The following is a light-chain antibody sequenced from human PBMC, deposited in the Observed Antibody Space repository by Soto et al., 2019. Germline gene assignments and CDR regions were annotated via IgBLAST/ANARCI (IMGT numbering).Light chain of an antibody. CDR2: GAS. CDR1: QSLNSNY. CDR3: QQYGSSGT. Sequence: EIVLTQSPGILSLSPGERATLSCRASQSLNSNYLAWFQQKPGQAPRLLIYGASSRATGIPDRFSGSGSGTDFTLTISRLEPEDFAVYYCQQYGSSGTFGQGTKVDI. J-gene: IGKJ1*01. V-gene: IGKV3-20*01.